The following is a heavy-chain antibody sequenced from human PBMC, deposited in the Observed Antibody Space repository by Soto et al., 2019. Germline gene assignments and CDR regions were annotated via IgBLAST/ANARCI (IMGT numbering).Heavy chain of an antibody. CDR2: ISGSGGST. V-gene: IGHV3-23*01. CDR3: AKSGGYYFIHYYGMDV. D-gene: IGHD3-3*01. J-gene: IGHJ6*02. Sequence: SGGSLRLSCAASGSTFSSYAMSWVRQAPGKGPEWVSAISGSGGSTYYTDSVKGRFTISRDNSKNTLYLQMNSLRAEDTAVYYCAKSGGYYFIHYYGMDVWGQGTTVTVSS. CDR1: GSTFSSYA.